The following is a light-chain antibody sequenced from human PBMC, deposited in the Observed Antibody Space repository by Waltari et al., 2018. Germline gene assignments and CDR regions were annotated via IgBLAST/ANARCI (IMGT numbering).Light chain of an antibody. J-gene: IGKJ4*01. CDR2: AAS. V-gene: IGKV1-39*01. CDR3: QQSFVTPLT. CDR1: QTIANR. Sequence: DIQMTQSPSSLSASVGDRVTISCRASQTIANRLSWFRQKPGEAPQLPIYAASTLYNGVPARFSGSGSGTDFTLTISNLQPEDFAIYSCQQSFVTPLTFGGGTKVEIK.